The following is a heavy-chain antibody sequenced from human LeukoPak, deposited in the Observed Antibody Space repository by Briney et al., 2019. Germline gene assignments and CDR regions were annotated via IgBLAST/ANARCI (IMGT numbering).Heavy chain of an antibody. CDR2: INHSGST. D-gene: IGHD3-10*01. Sequence: SETLSLTCTVSGGSISSYYWSWIRQPPGKGLEWIGEINHSGSTNYNPSLKSRVTISVHTSKNQFSLKLSSVTAADTAVYYCARLTKNDSGSYRFGKKKRGYMDVWGKGTTVTISS. CDR3: ARLTKNDSGSYRFGKKKRGYMDV. CDR1: GGSISSYY. V-gene: IGHV4-34*01. J-gene: IGHJ6*03.